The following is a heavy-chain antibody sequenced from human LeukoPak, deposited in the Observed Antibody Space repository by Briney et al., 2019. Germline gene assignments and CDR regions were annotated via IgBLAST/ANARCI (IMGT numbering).Heavy chain of an antibody. CDR1: GFTFSSYA. CDR2: ISYDGSNK. J-gene: IGHJ4*02. Sequence: GRSLRLSCAASGFTFSSYAMHWVRQAPGKGLEWVAVISYDGSNKYYADSVKGRFTISRDNSKTTLYPQMNSLRAEDTAVYYCARDLTMVRGGPDWGQGTLVTVSS. V-gene: IGHV3-30*04. D-gene: IGHD3-10*01. CDR3: ARDLTMVRGGPD.